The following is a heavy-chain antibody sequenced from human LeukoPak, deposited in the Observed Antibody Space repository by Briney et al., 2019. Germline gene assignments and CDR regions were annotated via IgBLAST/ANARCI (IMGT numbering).Heavy chain of an antibody. D-gene: IGHD1-1*01. V-gene: IGHV4-39*01. CDR2: IYYSGST. Sequence: SETLSLTCTVSGGSISSSSYYWGWIRQPPGKGLEWIGSIYYSGSTYYNPSLKSRVTISVDTSKNQFSLKLSSVTAADTAVYYCARHLIGLSFPWTSYYFDYWGQGTLVTVSS. J-gene: IGHJ4*02. CDR3: ARHLIGLSFPWTSYYFDY. CDR1: GGSISSSSYY.